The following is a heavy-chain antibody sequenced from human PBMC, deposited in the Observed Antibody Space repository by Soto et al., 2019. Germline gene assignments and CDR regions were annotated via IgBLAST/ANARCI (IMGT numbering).Heavy chain of an antibody. CDR2: IYHTANT. D-gene: IGHD3-22*01. Sequence: SETLSLTCTVSGFSISSAYYWGWIRQAPGKGLEWIGSIYHTANTYYNPSLRSRVFISVDSSKNQFSLRLSSVTAADTAVYYCVDDTSGYYYGVFESWGQGTLVTVSS. CDR1: GFSISSAYY. V-gene: IGHV4-38-2*02. CDR3: VDDTSGYYYGVFES. J-gene: IGHJ4*02.